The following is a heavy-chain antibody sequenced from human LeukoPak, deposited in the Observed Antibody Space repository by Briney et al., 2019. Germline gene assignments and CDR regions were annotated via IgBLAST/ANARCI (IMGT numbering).Heavy chain of an antibody. CDR1: GFTFTDHY. CDR3: AKDSEYSSSSGDY. J-gene: IGHJ4*02. Sequence: PGGSLRLSCVASGFTFTDHYMSWVRQAPGKGLEWVSYISSSGDIIYYADSVKGRFTISRDNSKNTLYLQMNSLRAEDTAVYYCAKDSEYSSSSGDYWGQGTLVTVSS. CDR2: ISSSGDII. V-gene: IGHV3-11*04. D-gene: IGHD6-6*01.